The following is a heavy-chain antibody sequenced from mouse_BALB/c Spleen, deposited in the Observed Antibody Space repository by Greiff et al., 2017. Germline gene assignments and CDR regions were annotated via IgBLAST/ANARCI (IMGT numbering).Heavy chain of an antibody. Sequence: EVKVVESGGGLVQPGGSLKLSCAASGFTFSSYGMSWVRQTPDKRLELVATINSNGGSTYYPDSVKGRFTISRDNAKNTLYLQMSSLKSEDTAMYYCAREKRDVYFDYWGQGTTLTVSS. CDR2: INSNGGST. D-gene: IGHD3-3*01. CDR3: AREKRDVYFDY. CDR1: GFTFSSYG. J-gene: IGHJ2*01. V-gene: IGHV5-6-3*01.